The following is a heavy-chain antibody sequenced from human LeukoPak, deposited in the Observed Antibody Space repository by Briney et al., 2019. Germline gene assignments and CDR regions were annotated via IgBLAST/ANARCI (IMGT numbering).Heavy chain of an antibody. CDR1: GFTFSSYG. D-gene: IGHD3-3*01. V-gene: IGHV3-30*18. J-gene: IGHJ4*02. Sequence: PGGSLRLSCAASGFTFSSYGMHWVRQAPGKGLEWVAVISYDGSNKYYADSVKGRFTISRDNSKNTLYLQMSSLRAEDTAVYYCAKDMSGRMGRYFDYWGQGTLVTVSS. CDR2: ISYDGSNK. CDR3: AKDMSGRMGRYFDY.